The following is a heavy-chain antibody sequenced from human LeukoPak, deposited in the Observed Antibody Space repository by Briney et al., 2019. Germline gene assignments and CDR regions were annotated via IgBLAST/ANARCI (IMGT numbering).Heavy chain of an antibody. V-gene: IGHV4-59*08. CDR1: GGSISTYY. Sequence: PSETLSLTCTVSGGSISTYYWTWIRQPPGKGLEWIGYIYYSGNTSYNPSLSSRVTISLDTSKSQFSLMLRSLTAADTAMYYCARRYTASPGERFDYWGQGILVTVSS. CDR2: IYYSGNT. D-gene: IGHD2-2*02. J-gene: IGHJ4*02. CDR3: ARRYTASPGERFDY.